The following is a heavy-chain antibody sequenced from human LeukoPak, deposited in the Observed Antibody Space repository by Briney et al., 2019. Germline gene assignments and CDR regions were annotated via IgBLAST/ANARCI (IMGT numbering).Heavy chain of an antibody. J-gene: IGHJ3*02. CDR3: ARLPDERITMIVVVIPI. D-gene: IGHD3-22*01. CDR1: GGSFSGYY. CDR2: INHSGST. V-gene: IGHV4-34*01. Sequence: PSETLSLTCAVYGGSFSGYYWGWIRQPPGKGLEWIGEINHSGSTNYNPSLKSRVTISVDTSKNQFSLKLSSVTAADTAVYYCARLPDERITMIVVVIPIWGQGTMVTVSS.